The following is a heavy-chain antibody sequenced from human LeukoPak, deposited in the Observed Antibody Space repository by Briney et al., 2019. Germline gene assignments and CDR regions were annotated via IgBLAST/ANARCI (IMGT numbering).Heavy chain of an antibody. CDR3: AKDSVWFGDVLGGMDV. CDR1: GFTFSSYA. J-gene: IGHJ6*02. D-gene: IGHD3-10*01. Sequence: GGSLRLTCAASGFTFSSYAMSWVSQAPGKGLEWVSAISGSGGSTYYADSVKGRFTISRDNSKNTLFLQMNTLKTEDTAVYYCAKDSVWFGDVLGGMDVWGQGTTVSVSS. CDR2: ISGSGGST. V-gene: IGHV3-23*01.